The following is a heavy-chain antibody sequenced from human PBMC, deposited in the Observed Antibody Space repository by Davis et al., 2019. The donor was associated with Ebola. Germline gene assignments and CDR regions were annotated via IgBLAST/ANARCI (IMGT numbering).Heavy chain of an antibody. CDR3: ARLTEGEQNY. J-gene: IGHJ4*02. D-gene: IGHD3-16*01. CDR1: GYNFNAFN. Sequence: ASVKVSCKASGYNFNAFNIHWVRQAPGHGPEWMGWINPNSGGTKFAQQFQGRVTVTRDTSINTAYLELTSLRSDDTAMYYCARLTEGEQNYWGQGTLVTVSS. V-gene: IGHV1-2*02. CDR2: INPNSGGT.